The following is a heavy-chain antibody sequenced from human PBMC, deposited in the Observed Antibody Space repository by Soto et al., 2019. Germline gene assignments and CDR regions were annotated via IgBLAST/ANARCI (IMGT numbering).Heavy chain of an antibody. Sequence: SETLCVTNTVAGGTIISFCGRCIRQKTGKGLEWIGYIYYSGSTNYNPSLKSRVTISVDTSKNRFSLKLSSVTAADTAVYYCARGSGYDFRFAYWGQGTLVTVSS. V-gene: IGHV4-59*01. CDR3: ARGSGYDFRFAY. CDR1: GGTIISFC. J-gene: IGHJ4*02. D-gene: IGHD5-12*01. CDR2: IYYSGST.